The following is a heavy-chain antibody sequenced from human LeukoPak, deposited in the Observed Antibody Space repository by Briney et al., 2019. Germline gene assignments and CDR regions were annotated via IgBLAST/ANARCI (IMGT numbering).Heavy chain of an antibody. CDR2: IYTTGST. V-gene: IGHV4-4*07. CDR3: ARGRDGFMSDFDS. CDR1: GGSIRSYY. Sequence: SETLSLTYTVSGGSIRSYYWNWIRQPAGKGLEWIGRIYTTGSTYYNPSLKSRVTMSVDTSKNQFSLKLRSLTAADTAVYYCARGRDGFMSDFDSWGQGTLVTVSS. D-gene: IGHD3-10*02. J-gene: IGHJ4*02.